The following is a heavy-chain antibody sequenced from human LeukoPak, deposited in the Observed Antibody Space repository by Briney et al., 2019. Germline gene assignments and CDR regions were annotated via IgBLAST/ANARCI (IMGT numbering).Heavy chain of an antibody. Sequence: ASVKVSCKASGYTFTGYYMHWVRQAPGQGLEWMGWINPNSGGTNYAQKFQGRVTMTSDTSIDTVYMELTSLIYDDTAVYYCARDDDWGPDYWGQGTLVTVSS. CDR1: GYTFTGYY. J-gene: IGHJ4*02. CDR3: ARDDDWGPDY. CDR2: INPNSGGT. V-gene: IGHV1-2*02. D-gene: IGHD3-9*01.